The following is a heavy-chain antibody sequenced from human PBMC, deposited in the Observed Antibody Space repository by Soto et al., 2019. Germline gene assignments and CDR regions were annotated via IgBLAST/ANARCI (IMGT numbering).Heavy chain of an antibody. V-gene: IGHV3-30*18. CDR1: GFSFSNYG. CDR2: ISHDGNSH. J-gene: IGHJ3*01. D-gene: IGHD3-22*01. Sequence: QVHLVESGGGVVQPGRSLRLSCEGSGFSFSNYGIHWVRQAPGKGLEWVAVISHDGNSHHLADSVRGRFTISRDNSKNTVFRHMTSPRRQDSAVYHCVKAQERSAQYFAVVITAFDFWGQGTMVTVSS. CDR3: VKAQERSAQYFAVVITAFDF.